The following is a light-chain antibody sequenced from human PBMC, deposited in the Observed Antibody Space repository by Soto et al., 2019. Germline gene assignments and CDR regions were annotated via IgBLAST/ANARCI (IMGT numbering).Light chain of an antibody. CDR2: EVS. V-gene: IGLV2-14*01. Sequence: QSALTQPASVSGSPGQSITISCTGTSSDIGASNYKFVYWYQQPPGKAPKLIIFEVSSRPSCVSNRFSGSKSGNTASLTISGLRADDEADYYCSSYEVSTPLVIFGGGTKLTVL. CDR1: SSDIGASNY. CDR3: SSYEVSTPLVI. J-gene: IGLJ2*01.